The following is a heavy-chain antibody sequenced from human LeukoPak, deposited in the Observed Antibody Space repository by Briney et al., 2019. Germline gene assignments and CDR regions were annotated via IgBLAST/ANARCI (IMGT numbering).Heavy chain of an antibody. CDR3: ARAFHSNYEDWFDP. D-gene: IGHD4-11*01. CDR1: GGSISSGDYY. V-gene: IGHV4-30-4*08. J-gene: IGHJ5*02. Sequence: PSQTLSLTCTVSGGSISSGDYYWSWICQPPGKGLEWIGYVYYSGSTYYNPSLKSRVTISVDTSKNQFSLKLSSVTAADTAVYYCARAFHSNYEDWFDPWGQGTLVTVSS. CDR2: VYYSGST.